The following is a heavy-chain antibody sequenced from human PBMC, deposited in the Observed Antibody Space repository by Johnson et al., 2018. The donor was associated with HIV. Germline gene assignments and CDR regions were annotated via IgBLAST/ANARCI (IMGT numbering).Heavy chain of an antibody. D-gene: IGHD3-22*01. V-gene: IGHV3-66*01. CDR3: ARDHYDSSGLDAFDI. CDR2: INSGGGT. Sequence: VQLVESGGGLVQPGGSLRLSCAASGLTVSSNYMTWVRQGPGKGLEWVSVINSGGGTYYADSVTGRFTISRDNSKNTLYLQMNSLRAEDTAVYYCARDHYDSSGLDAFDIWGQGTMVTVFS. J-gene: IGHJ3*02. CDR1: GLTVSSNY.